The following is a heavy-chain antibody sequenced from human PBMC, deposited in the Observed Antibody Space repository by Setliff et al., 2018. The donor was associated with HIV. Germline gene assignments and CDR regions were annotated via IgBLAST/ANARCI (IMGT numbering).Heavy chain of an antibody. V-gene: IGHV3-74*01. CDR3: TSDPPASGWTLAY. CDR2: INGDGTRT. Sequence: PGGSLRLSCAASGFTFSSYWMHWVRQAPGKGLVWVSRINGDGTRTHYADSVKGRFTISRDNAKNTLHLQMSSLRAEDTAVYYCTSDPPASGWTLAYWGQGALVTV. J-gene: IGHJ4*02. CDR1: GFTFSSYW. D-gene: IGHD6-19*01.